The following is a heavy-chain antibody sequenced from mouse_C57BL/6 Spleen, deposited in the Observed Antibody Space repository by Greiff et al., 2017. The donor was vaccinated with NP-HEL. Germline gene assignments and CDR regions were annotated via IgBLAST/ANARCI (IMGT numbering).Heavy chain of an antibody. CDR1: GYTFTSYW. CDR3: ARSLITTVVATKGYFDV. D-gene: IGHD1-1*01. V-gene: IGHV1-52*01. Sequence: VQLQQSGAELVRPGSSVKLSCKASGYTFTSYWMHWVKQRPIQGLEWIGNIDPSDSETHYNQKFKDKATLTVDKSSSTAYMQLSSLTSEDSAVYYCARSLITTVVATKGYFDVWGTGTTVTVSS. CDR2: IDPSDSET. J-gene: IGHJ1*03.